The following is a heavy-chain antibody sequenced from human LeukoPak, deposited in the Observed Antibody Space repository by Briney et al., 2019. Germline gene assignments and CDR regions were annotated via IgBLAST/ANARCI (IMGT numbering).Heavy chain of an antibody. CDR3: ARAMPGLRPRLPFDP. Sequence: GRSLRLSCAASGFAFSIYAMHWVRQAPGKGLEWVAVISYDGSNKYYADSVKGRFTISRDNSKNTLYLQMNSLRAEDTAVYYCARAMPGLRPRLPFDPWGQGTLVTVSS. V-gene: IGHV3-30-3*01. J-gene: IGHJ5*02. D-gene: IGHD3-16*01. CDR1: GFAFSIYA. CDR2: ISYDGSNK.